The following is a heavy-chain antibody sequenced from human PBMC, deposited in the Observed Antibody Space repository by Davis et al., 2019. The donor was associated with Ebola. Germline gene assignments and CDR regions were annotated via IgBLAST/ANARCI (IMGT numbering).Heavy chain of an antibody. CDR3: ARGQLFYWYFDL. D-gene: IGHD6-6*01. CDR1: GYSFTSSW. Sequence: GGSLRLSCKGSGYSFTSSWIAWVRQMPGKGLEWMGIIYPRDSDTRYGPSFQGQVTISADKSINTAYLHWSSLKASDTAMYYCARGQLFYWYFDLWGLGTLVTVSS. CDR2: IYPRDSDT. V-gene: IGHV5-51*01. J-gene: IGHJ2*01.